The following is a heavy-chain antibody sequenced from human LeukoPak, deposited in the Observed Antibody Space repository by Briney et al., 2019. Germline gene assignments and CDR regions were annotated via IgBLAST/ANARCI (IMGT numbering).Heavy chain of an antibody. Sequence: ASVKVSCKASGYTFTHYGISWVRQAPGQGLEWMGWISAYNGNTNYAQKLQGRVTMTTDTSTSKAYMELRSLRSDDTAVYYCARQARITMISGHMDVWGKGTTVTVSS. CDR3: ARQARITMISGHMDV. D-gene: IGHD3-22*01. CDR1: GYTFTHYG. CDR2: ISAYNGNT. J-gene: IGHJ6*03. V-gene: IGHV1-18*01.